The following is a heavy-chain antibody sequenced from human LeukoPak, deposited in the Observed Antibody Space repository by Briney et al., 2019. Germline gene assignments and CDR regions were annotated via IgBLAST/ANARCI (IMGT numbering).Heavy chain of an antibody. Sequence: GGSLRLSCAASGFTFSNAWMNWVRQAPGKGLEWVGRIKSKTDDGTTESAAPVKGRFTISRDDSKNTLYLQMNSLKTEDTAVYYCTTGPYDYWGQGTLVTVSS. V-gene: IGHV3-15*01. CDR1: GFTFSNAW. CDR3: TTGPYDY. CDR2: IKSKTDDGTT. J-gene: IGHJ4*02.